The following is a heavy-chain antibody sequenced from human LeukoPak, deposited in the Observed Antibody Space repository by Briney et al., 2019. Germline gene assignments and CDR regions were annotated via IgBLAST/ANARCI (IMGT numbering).Heavy chain of an antibody. J-gene: IGHJ3*01. V-gene: IGHV1-18*01. CDR1: GYSFTSYG. D-gene: IGHD5-18*01. CDR2: ISSYNGNT. Sequence: GESLKISCKGSGYSFTSYGISWVRQAPGQGLEWMGWISSYNGNTNYAQKLQGRVTMTTDTSTNTAYMELRSLRSDDTAVYYCARGGGYSYGYIDSPLFAFDFWGQGTMVTVSS. CDR3: ARGGGYSYGYIDSPLFAFDF.